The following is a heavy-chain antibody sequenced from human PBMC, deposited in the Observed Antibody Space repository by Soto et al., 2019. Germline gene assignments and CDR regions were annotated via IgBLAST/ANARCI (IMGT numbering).Heavy chain of an antibody. V-gene: IGHV3-23*01. CDR3: ARPYYYDSTGYYRTFDY. D-gene: IGHD3-22*01. CDR2: AGPSGSST. Sequence: GGSLRRSCAASGFTFGSYAMSGVRLAPGKGLEWVSVAGPSGSSTFYADSVRGRFTISRDNVENTLYLQMNSLRVADTALYFCARPYYYDSTGYYRTFDYWAQGTLVTVSS. J-gene: IGHJ4*02. CDR1: GFTFGSYA.